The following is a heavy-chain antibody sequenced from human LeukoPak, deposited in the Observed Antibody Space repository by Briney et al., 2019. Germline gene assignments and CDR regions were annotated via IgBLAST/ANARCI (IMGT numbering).Heavy chain of an antibody. CDR3: ARDPRPNYDSSGYLFNWYFDL. Sequence: SETLSLTCAVYGGSFSGYYWSWIRQPPGKGLEWIGYIYYSGSTYYNPSLKSRVTISVDTSKNQFSLKLSSVTAADTAVYYCARDPRPNYDSSGYLFNWYFDLWGRGTLVTVSS. D-gene: IGHD3-22*01. CDR1: GGSFSGYY. V-gene: IGHV4-34*09. J-gene: IGHJ2*01. CDR2: IYYSGST.